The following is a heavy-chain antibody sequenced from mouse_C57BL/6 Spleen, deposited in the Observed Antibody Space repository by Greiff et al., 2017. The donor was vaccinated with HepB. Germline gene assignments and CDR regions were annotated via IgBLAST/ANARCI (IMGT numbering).Heavy chain of an antibody. CDR2: INPSTGGT. J-gene: IGHJ2*01. CDR1: GYSFTGYY. CDR3: ARRYYFDY. V-gene: IGHV1-42*01. Sequence: EVKLVESGPELVKPGASVKISCKASGYSFTGYYMNWVKQSPEKSLEWIGEINPSTGGTTYNQKFKAKATLTVDKSSSTAYMQLKSLTSEDSAVYYCARRYYFDYWGQGTTLTVSS.